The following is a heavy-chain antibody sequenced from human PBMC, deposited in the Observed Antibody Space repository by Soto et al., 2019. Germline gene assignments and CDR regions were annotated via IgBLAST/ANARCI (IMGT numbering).Heavy chain of an antibody. CDR1: TGSISGYF. D-gene: IGHD6-13*01. CDR3: ARGWSSSWPY. J-gene: IGHJ4*02. CDR2: IYDSGST. Sequence: XETLSLTCIVSTGSISGYFWSWIRQPPGKGLEWIAFIYDSGSTNYNPSLKSRVSTSVDTSKNQFSLKLSSVTAADTAVYYCARGWSSSWPYWGQGTPVTVSS. V-gene: IGHV4-59*01.